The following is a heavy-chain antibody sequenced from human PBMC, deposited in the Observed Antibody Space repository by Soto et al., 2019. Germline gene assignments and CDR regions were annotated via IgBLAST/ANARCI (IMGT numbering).Heavy chain of an antibody. CDR2: ISSSGSTI. CDR3: TREAPAHYDFWSGYYFPSPYSGIDF. D-gene: IGHD3-3*01. CDR1: GFTFSSYE. J-gene: IGHJ6*02. V-gene: IGHV3-48*03. Sequence: GGSLRLSCAASGFTFSSYEMNWVRQAPGKGLEWVSYISSSGSTIYYADSVKGRFTISRDNAKNSLYLQMSSLRAEDTAVYYCTREAPAHYDFWSGYYFPSPYSGIDFCDQATTVTVSS.